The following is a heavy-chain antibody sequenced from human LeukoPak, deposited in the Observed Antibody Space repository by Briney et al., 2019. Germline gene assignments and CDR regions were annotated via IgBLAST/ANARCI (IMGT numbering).Heavy chain of an antibody. CDR1: GFTFSSYS. CDR2: ISSSSSYI. J-gene: IGHJ5*02. Sequence: PGGSLGLSCAASGFTFSSYSMNWVRQAPGKGLEWVSSISSSSSYIYYADSVKGRFTISRDNAKNSLYLQKNSLRAEDTAVYYCARDVHPSSSSGRREHPWGQGTLVTVSS. V-gene: IGHV3-21*01. D-gene: IGHD6-6*01. CDR3: ARDVHPSSSSGRREHP.